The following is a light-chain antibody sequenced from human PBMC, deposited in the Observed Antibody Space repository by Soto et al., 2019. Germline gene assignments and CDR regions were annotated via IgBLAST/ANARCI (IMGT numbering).Light chain of an antibody. CDR3: HQYGGSLPYT. V-gene: IGKV3-20*01. CDR1: QSVASNY. J-gene: IGKJ2*01. CDR2: GAS. Sequence: EIVLTQSPGTLSLSPGERATLSCRASQSVASNYLAWYQHKPGQAPRLLIYGASNRATGIPDRFSGSGSGTDFTLTISRLEPEDFAFYYCHQYGGSLPYTFGQWTKLEIK.